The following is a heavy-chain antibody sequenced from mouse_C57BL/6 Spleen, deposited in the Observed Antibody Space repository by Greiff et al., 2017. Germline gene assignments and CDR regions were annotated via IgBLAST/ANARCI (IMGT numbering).Heavy chain of an antibody. CDR1: GFTFSSYG. D-gene: IGHD1-2*01. CDR2: ISSGGSYT. J-gene: IGHJ1*01. CDR3: ACPDCYGQSATGYFDV. V-gene: IGHV5-6*01. Sequence: EVQVVKPGGDLVKPGGSLKLSCAASGFTFSSYGMSWVRQTPDKRLEWVATISSGGSYTYYPDSVKGRFTISRDNAKNTLYLQMSSLKSENTAMYYCACPDCYGQSATGYFDVWGPGTTVTVSS.